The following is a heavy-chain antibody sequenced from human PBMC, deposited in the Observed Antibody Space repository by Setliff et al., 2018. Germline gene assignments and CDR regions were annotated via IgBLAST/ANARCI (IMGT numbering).Heavy chain of an antibody. CDR2: ISGSGGST. CDR1: GFTFSSYA. J-gene: IGHJ6*02. D-gene: IGHD2-2*01. V-gene: IGHV3-23*01. CDR3: ARGHIVVVPAAMGVGMDV. Sequence: GGSLRLSCAASGFTFSSYAMSWVRQAPGKGLEWVSAISGSGGSTYYADSVKGRFTISRDNSKNTLYLQMNSLRAEDTAVYYCARGHIVVVPAAMGVGMDVWGQGTTVTVSS.